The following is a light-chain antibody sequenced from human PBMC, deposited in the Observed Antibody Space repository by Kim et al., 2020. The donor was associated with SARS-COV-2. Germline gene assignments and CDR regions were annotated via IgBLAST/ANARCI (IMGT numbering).Light chain of an antibody. CDR1: QDIRNY. Sequence: SASIGDRVTITCRASQDIRNYLAWYQQKPGQVPKLLIYGASALQSGVPSQFSGSGSGTDFTLTISSLQPEDVATYYCQKYDSAPLTFGGGTKLEI. J-gene: IGKJ4*01. CDR2: GAS. V-gene: IGKV1-27*01. CDR3: QKYDSAPLT.